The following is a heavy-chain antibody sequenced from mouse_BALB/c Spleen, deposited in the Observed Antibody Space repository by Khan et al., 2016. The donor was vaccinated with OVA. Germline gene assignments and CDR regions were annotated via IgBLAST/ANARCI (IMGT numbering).Heavy chain of an antibody. D-gene: IGHD2-4*01. J-gene: IGHJ4*01. Sequence: VHLQRPGAELARPGASGKMSCKALGYTFTSYTMHWVKQRPGQGLEWIGYINPTSDYTNYNQQFKDKATLTADNSSTTAFMQLSSLTYEDSAVYDCARMYYDYDGYEAMDYWGQGTSVTVSS. CDR3: ARMYYDYDGYEAMDY. CDR2: INPTSDYT. CDR1: GYTFTSYT. V-gene: IGHV1-4*01.